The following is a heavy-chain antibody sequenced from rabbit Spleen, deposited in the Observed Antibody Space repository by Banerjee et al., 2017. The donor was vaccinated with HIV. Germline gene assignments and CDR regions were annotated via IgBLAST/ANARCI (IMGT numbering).Heavy chain of an antibody. Sequence: QEQLVESGGGLVQPGGSLKLSCKASGFDFSNYGVSWVRQAPGKGLEWIGYIEPIFGNKYYADWVNGRFTISTDNAPNTVFLQLNSLTAADTATYFCVREVAAKFNLWGPGTLVTVS. CDR1: GFDFSNYG. D-gene: IGHD4-1*01. CDR3: VREVAAKFNL. CDR2: IEPIFGNK. V-gene: IGHV1S47*01. J-gene: IGHJ4*01.